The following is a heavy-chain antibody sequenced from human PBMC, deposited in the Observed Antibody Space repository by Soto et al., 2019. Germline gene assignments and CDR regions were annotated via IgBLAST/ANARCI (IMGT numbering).Heavy chain of an antibody. CDR2: INAGTGQT. CDR3: ASGRGGWYFDF. V-gene: IGHV1-3*01. J-gene: IGHJ4*02. CDR1: GNTFTRFA. Sequence: GASVKVSCKASGNTFTRFALHWVRQAPAQRLEWLGWINAGTGQTKYSENFHDRVRITRDTSATTAYMELTSLRSEDTAVYYCASGRGGWYFDFWGQGTLVTVSS. D-gene: IGHD6-19*01.